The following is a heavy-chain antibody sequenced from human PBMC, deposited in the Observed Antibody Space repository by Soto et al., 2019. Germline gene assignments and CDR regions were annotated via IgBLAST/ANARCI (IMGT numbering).Heavy chain of an antibody. J-gene: IGHJ4*02. Sequence: GGSLRLSCAASGFTVSSNYMSWVRQAPGKGLEWVSVIYSGGSTYYADSVKGRFTISRDNSKNTLYLQMNSLRAEDTAVYYCARDVMTTVTTGGNWGQGTLVTVSS. V-gene: IGHV3-66*01. D-gene: IGHD4-17*01. CDR2: IYSGGST. CDR1: GFTVSSNY. CDR3: ARDVMTTVTTGGN.